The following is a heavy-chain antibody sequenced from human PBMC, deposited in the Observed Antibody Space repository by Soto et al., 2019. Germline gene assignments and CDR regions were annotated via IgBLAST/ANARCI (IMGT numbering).Heavy chain of an antibody. CDR2: ISYDGSNK. D-gene: IGHD3-10*01. CDR1: GFTFSSYV. CDR3: AKDDRWRPYYYGSGSYSGDAFDI. Sequence: GGSLRLSCAASGFTFSSYVMHWVRQAPGKGLEWVAVISYDGSNKYYADSVKGRFTISRDNSKNTLYLQMNSLRAEDTAVYYCAKDDRWRPYYYGSGSYSGDAFDIRGQGTMVTVSS. J-gene: IGHJ3*02. V-gene: IGHV3-30*18.